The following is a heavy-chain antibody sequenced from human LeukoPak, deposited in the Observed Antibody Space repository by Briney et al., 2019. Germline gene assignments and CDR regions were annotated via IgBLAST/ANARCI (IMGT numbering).Heavy chain of an antibody. J-gene: IGHJ5*02. CDR1: GFPFDYFA. CDR3: ARDGYNWADL. Sequence: GSLILSCAASGFPFDYFAMSWVRQTPGKGLEWIAYISRISTAIQYADSVKGRFTISRDNGENSLFLQMNSLRVEDTALYYCARDGYNWADLWGQGTLVTVSS. V-gene: IGHV3-48*01. D-gene: IGHD5-24*01. CDR2: ISRISTAI.